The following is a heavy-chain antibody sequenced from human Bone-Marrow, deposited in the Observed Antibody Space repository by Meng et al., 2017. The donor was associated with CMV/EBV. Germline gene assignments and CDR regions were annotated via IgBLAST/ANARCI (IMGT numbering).Heavy chain of an antibody. Sequence: SVNASCKGSGYTFNSHGISWVRQAPGQGLEWMGWISAQNGKTKYAQRVQGRLTLTTDTSTSTAYIDLRSLRSDDTAVYYCARDHYYYSSGYSNAFDIWG. J-gene: IGHJ3*02. V-gene: IGHV1-18*01. CDR3: ARDHYYYSSGYSNAFDI. CDR2: ISAQNGKT. CDR1: GYTFNSHG. D-gene: IGHD3-22*01.